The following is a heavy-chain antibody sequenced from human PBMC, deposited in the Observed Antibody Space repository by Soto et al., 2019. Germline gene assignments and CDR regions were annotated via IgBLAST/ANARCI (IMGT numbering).Heavy chain of an antibody. CDR3: TLSYGDSYYYYYGMDV. V-gene: IGHV5-51*01. Sequence: PGESLKISCVGSGFSFIRYTVGWVRQVPGKGLEWMGVIHPGDSDTIYSPSFQGQVTISADKSISTAYLQWSSLKASDSAMYYCTLSYGDSYYYYYGMDVWGQGTTVTVSS. D-gene: IGHD4-17*01. CDR1: GFSFIRYT. J-gene: IGHJ6*02. CDR2: IHPGDSDT.